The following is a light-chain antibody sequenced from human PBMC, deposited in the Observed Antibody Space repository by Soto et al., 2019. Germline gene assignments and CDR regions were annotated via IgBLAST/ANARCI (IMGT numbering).Light chain of an antibody. CDR1: SSNIGSDYY. J-gene: IGLJ1*01. V-gene: IGLV1-40*01. CDR2: GNS. Sequence: QSVLTQPPSVSGAPGQRVTISCTGSSSNIGSDYYVHWYQQLPGTAPKLLIYGNSNRPSGVPDRFSGSKSGTSASLAISGLQAEDEADYYCQSYDTGLSGYVFGTGTKLTVL. CDR3: QSYDTGLSGYV.